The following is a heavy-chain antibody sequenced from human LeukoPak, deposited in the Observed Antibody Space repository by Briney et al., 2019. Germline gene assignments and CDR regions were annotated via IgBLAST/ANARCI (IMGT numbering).Heavy chain of an antibody. CDR3: ARNWAPRRIKAMDV. D-gene: IGHD7-27*01. CDR1: GYTFTGYY. V-gene: IGHV1-2*02. CDR2: INPNSGGT. J-gene: IGHJ6*02. Sequence: ASVKVSCKASGYTFTGYYMHWVRQAPGQGLEWMGWINPNSGGTNYAQKFQGRVTMTRDTSISTAYMELSRLGSDDTAVYYCARNWAPRRIKAMDVWGQGTTVTVSS.